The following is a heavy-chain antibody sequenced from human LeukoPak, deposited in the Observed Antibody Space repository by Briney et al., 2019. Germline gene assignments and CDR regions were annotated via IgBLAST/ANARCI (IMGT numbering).Heavy chain of an antibody. CDR3: TRDRGAYNLYDY. Sequence: GGSLRLSCAASGFTFNSYAMSWVRQAPGKGLEWVGFIRSKAYGETADYAASVKGRFTISRDDSKAIAYLQMNSLKTEDTAVYHCTRDRGAYNLYDYWGQGTLVTVSS. V-gene: IGHV3-49*04. J-gene: IGHJ4*02. CDR1: GFTFNSYA. D-gene: IGHD1-1*01. CDR2: IRSKAYGETA.